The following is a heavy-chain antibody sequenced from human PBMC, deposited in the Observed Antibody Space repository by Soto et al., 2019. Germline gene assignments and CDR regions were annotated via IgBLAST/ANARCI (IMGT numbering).Heavy chain of an antibody. CDR2: INHSGST. CDR1: GGSFSGYY. J-gene: IGHJ4*02. D-gene: IGHD2-21*01. V-gene: IGHV4-34*01. CDR3: ARTHYFSAYFDY. Sequence: SETLSLTCAVYGGSFSGYYWSWIRQPPGKGLEWIGEINHSGSTNYNPSLKSRVTISVDTSKNQFSLKLSSVTAADTAVYYCARTHYFSAYFDYWGQGTLVTVSS.